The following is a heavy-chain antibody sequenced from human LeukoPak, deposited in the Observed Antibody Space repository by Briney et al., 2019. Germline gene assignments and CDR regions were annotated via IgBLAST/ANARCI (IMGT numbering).Heavy chain of an antibody. V-gene: IGHV1-8*01. CDR1: GYTFTSYD. D-gene: IGHD6-19*01. CDR3: ARVETVAGNGGLDY. Sequence: ASVKVSCKASGYTFTSYDINWVRQATGQGLEWMGWMNPNSGNTGYAQKLRGRVTMTTDTSTSTAYMELRSLRSDDTAVYYCARVETVAGNGGLDYWGQGTLVTVSS. J-gene: IGHJ4*02. CDR2: MNPNSGNT.